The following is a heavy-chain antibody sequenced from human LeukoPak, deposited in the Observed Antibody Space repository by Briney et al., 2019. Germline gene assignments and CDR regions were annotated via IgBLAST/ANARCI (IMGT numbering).Heavy chain of an antibody. D-gene: IGHD2-15*01. CDR2: ITCSGGST. CDR3: ASVVVAARGFDY. Sequence: TGGSLRLSCAASAFTFSSYAMSWVRQAPGKGLEWVSAITCSGGSTYYADSGKGRFTISRDTSKNKLYLQMNSLRAEDTAVYYCASVVVAARGFDYWGQGALVTVSS. CDR1: AFTFSSYA. J-gene: IGHJ4*02. V-gene: IGHV3-23*01.